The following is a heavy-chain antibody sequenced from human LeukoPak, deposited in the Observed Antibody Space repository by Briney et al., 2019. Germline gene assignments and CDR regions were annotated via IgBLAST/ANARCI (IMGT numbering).Heavy chain of an antibody. D-gene: IGHD6-19*01. CDR3: ARVTGYSSGVDDY. V-gene: IGHV4-30-4*08. J-gene: IGHJ4*02. CDR1: GGSISSGDYY. CDR2: IYYSGST. Sequence: PSQTLSLTCTVSGGSISSGDYYWSWIRQPPGKGLEWIGYIYYSGSTYYNPSLKSRVTIPVDTSKNQFSLKLSSVTAADTAVYYCARVTGYSSGVDDYWGQGTLVTVSS.